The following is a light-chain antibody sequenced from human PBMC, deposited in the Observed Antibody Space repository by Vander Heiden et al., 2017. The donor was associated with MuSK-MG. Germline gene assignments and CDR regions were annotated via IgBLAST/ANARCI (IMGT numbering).Light chain of an antibody. CDR2: DTL. Sequence: QSVLTQPPSVSGAPGQRVTISCTGRRSNIGARYDVHWYQQLPGTAPKLLIYDTLKRPSGVSDRFSGSKSGASASLAIAGLQAGDEADYYCQSFDSGLSGVLFGGGTKLTVL. J-gene: IGLJ2*01. CDR1: RSNIGARYD. V-gene: IGLV1-40*01. CDR3: QSFDSGLSGVL.